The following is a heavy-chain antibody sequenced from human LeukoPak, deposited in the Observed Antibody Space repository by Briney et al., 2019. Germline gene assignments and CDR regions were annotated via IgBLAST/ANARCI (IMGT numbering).Heavy chain of an antibody. V-gene: IGHV1-69*02. D-gene: IGHD2-2*01. CDR2: IIPILGIA. CDR1: GGTFSSYT. J-gene: IGHJ4*02. CDR3: AECSSTSHDTGGGFDN. Sequence: SVKVSCKASGGTFSSYTISWVRQAPGQGLEWMGRIIPILGIANYAQKFQGRVTITADKSTSTAYMELSSLRSEDTAVCYCAECSSTSHDTGGGFDNWGQGTLVTVSS.